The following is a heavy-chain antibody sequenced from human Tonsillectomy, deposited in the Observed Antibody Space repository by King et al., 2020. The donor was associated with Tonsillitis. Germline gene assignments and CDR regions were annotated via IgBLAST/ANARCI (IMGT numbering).Heavy chain of an antibody. Sequence: VQLQESGPGLVKPSETLSLTCTVSGGSISSYYWSWIRQPPGKGLEWIGYIYDSGSTKYNPSLKSRVTISVDTSKNQFSLMLSSVTAADTAVYYCARHVGYSYGGFDYWGQGTLVTVSS. V-gene: IGHV4-59*08. CDR3: ARHVGYSYGGFDY. CDR2: IYDSGST. J-gene: IGHJ4*02. D-gene: IGHD5-18*01. CDR1: GGSISSYY.